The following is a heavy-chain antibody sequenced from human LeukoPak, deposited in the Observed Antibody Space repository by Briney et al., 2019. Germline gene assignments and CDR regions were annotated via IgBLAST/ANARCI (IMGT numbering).Heavy chain of an antibody. V-gene: IGHV3-23*01. CDR1: GFTFSTYA. CDR3: ATPTPNSSSWLFDY. Sequence: GGSLRLSCAASGFTFSTYAMSWVRQAPGKGLEWVSTISDNGGSTYYAAPAKGRFPISRNNSKNTLYLQMNSLRVEDAAVYYCATPTPNSSSWLFDYWGQGTLVTVSS. CDR2: ISDNGGST. D-gene: IGHD6-13*01. J-gene: IGHJ4*02.